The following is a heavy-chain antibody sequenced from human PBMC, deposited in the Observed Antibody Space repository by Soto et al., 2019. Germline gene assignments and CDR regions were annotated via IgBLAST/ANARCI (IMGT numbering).Heavy chain of an antibody. D-gene: IGHD6-19*01. CDR2: IYYSGST. Sequence: QLQLQESGPGLVKPSETLSLTCTVSGGSITNRIYYWGWIRQPPGKGLEWIGTIYYSGSTYYNPSLKSRVNMSGDTSPNQSSLKLSSVTAADTGVYYCARRSSSAWFFDYWGQGTLVTVSS. CDR1: GGSITNRIYY. J-gene: IGHJ4*02. CDR3: ARRSSSAWFFDY. V-gene: IGHV4-39*01.